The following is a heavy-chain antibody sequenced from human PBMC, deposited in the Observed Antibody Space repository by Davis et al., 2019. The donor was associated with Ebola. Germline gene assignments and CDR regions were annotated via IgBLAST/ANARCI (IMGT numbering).Heavy chain of an antibody. CDR3: ARDVAGRAGY. D-gene: IGHD1-14*01. CDR1: EFTFSSYW. V-gene: IGHV3-74*01. CDR2: IDTDGSTT. Sequence: GESLKISCVASEFTFSSYWFHWVRQAPGKGLEWVLRIDTDGSTTNYADSVRGRFTISRDNAKNTLFLQMNSLRADDTAVYYCARDVAGRAGYWGQGTLVTVSS. J-gene: IGHJ4*02.